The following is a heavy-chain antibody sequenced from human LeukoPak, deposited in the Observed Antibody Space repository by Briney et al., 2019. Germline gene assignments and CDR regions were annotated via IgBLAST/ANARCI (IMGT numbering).Heavy chain of an antibody. Sequence: GGSLRLSCAASGFTFSSYAMHWVRQAPGKGLEWVAVISYDGSNKYYADSVKGRFTISRDNSKNTLYLQMNSLRAEDTAVYYCARDFGAANYYYGMDVWGQGTTVIVSS. CDR3: ARDFGAANYYYGMDV. D-gene: IGHD3-10*01. CDR1: GFTFSSYA. CDR2: ISYDGSNK. V-gene: IGHV3-30*04. J-gene: IGHJ6*02.